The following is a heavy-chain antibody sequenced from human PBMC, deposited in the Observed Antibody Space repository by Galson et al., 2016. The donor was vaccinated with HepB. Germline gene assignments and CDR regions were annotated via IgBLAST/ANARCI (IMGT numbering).Heavy chain of an antibody. J-gene: IGHJ6*02. CDR1: GYSFITYG. CDR3: ARSPQVASYYYYGMDV. CDR2: ISAYNGNT. V-gene: IGHV1-18*01. Sequence: SVKVSCKASGYSFITYGFSWVRQAPGQGLEWMGWISAYNGNTIYAQKLQGRVTMTTDTTTRTAYMELRSLRSDDTAVYYCARSPQVASYYYYGMDVWGQGTTVTVSS. D-gene: IGHD2-15*01.